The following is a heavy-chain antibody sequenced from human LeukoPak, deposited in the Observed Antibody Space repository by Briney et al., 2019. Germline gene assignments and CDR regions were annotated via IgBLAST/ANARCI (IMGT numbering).Heavy chain of an antibody. CDR2: IIPIFVTA. CDR3: ARGTMVRGSYYYYYLDV. J-gene: IGHJ6*03. V-gene: IGHV1-69*06. CDR1: GGTFSSYA. Sequence: SVNVSCKASGGTFSSYAISWVRQAPGQGLEWMGGIIPIFVTANYAQKFQGRVTITADKSTSTAYMELSSLRSEDTAVYYCARGTMVRGSYYYYYLDVWGKGTTVTVSS. D-gene: IGHD3-10*01.